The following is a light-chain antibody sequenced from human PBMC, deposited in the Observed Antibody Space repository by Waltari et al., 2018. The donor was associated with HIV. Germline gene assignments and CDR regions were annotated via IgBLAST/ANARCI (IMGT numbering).Light chain of an antibody. V-gene: IGKV1-33*01. CDR2: DAS. CDR3: QQYERLPIT. CDR1: QDISNC. J-gene: IGKJ5*01. Sequence: DIQMTQSPSSLSASVGDRVTITCQASQDISNCLNWYQQEPGKAPKLLIYDASNLQTGVTSRFSGSGAGTDFTFTISSLQPEDIATYYTQQYERLPITFGQGTRLEIK.